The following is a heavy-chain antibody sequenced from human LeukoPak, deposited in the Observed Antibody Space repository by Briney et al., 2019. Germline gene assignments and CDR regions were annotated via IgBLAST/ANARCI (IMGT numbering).Heavy chain of an antibody. V-gene: IGHV3-30*18. D-gene: IGHD2-15*01. CDR3: AKDRVAGKGLDAFDI. CDR2: ISNDGSNK. Sequence: PGGSLRLSCAASGFTFSGYGMHWVRQAPGKEPEWVSFISNDGSNKYYADSVKGRFTISRDNSKNTLYLQVNSLRAEDTAVYYCAKDRVAGKGLDAFDIWGQGTMVTVSS. J-gene: IGHJ3*02. CDR1: GFTFSGYG.